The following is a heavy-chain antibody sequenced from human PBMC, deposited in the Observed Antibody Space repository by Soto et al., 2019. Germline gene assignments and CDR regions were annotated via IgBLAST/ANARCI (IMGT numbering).Heavy chain of an antibody. CDR3: VRVGAWRKWNFDY. Sequence: QVQLVESGGGVVQPGRSLTLSCAASGFTFTDFAMHWVRQSPGKGLEWLAIIWPDGNTKYNEDAVKGRFTISRDNSKNTMSLQLAYLRVEASAVYDCVRVGAWRKWNFDYWGQGTQVIVSS. V-gene: IGHV3-33*08. CDR2: IWPDGNTK. J-gene: IGHJ4*02. D-gene: IGHD2-8*01. CDR1: GFTFTDFA.